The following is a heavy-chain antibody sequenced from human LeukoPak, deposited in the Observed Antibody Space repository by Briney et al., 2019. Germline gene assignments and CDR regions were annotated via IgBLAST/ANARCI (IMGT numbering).Heavy chain of an antibody. CDR1: GYTFTSYG. CDR2: ISAYNGNT. Sequence: ASVKVSCKASGYTFTSYGISWVRQAPGQGLEWMGWISAYNGNTNYAQKLQGRVTMTTDTSTSTAYMELRSLRSDDTAVYYCARAYYDSSGYYRCPPIHFDYWGQGTLVTVSS. J-gene: IGHJ4*02. V-gene: IGHV1-18*01. D-gene: IGHD3-22*01. CDR3: ARAYYDSSGYYRCPPIHFDY.